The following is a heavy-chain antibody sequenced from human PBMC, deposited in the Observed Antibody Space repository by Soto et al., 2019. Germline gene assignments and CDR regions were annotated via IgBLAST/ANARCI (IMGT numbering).Heavy chain of an antibody. Sequence: GGSLRLSCAASGFTFSSYAMSWVRQAPGKGLEWVSAVSGSGGSTYYADSVKGRFTISRDNSKNTLYLQMNSLRAEDTAVYYCAKSNSSGWYHLLDSFDPWGQGTPVTVSS. D-gene: IGHD6-19*01. CDR3: AKSNSSGWYHLLDSFDP. V-gene: IGHV3-23*01. CDR2: VSGSGGST. J-gene: IGHJ5*02. CDR1: GFTFSSYA.